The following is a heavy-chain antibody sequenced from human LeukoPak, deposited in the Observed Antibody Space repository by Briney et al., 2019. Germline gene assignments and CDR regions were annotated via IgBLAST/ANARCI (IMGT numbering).Heavy chain of an antibody. CDR3: EGGTSSFDY. Sequence: PGRSLRLSCAASGFTFSSYAMHWVRQAPGKGLEWVAVISYDGSNKYYADSVKGRFTISRDNSKNTLYLQMNSLRAEDTAVYYCEGGTSSFDYWGQGTLVTVSS. CDR2: ISYDGSNK. V-gene: IGHV3-30*01. D-gene: IGHD1-7*01. CDR1: GFTFSSYA. J-gene: IGHJ4*02.